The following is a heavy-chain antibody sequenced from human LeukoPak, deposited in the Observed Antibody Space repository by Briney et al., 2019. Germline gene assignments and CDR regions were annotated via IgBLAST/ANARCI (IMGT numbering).Heavy chain of an antibody. CDR2: IYASGST. Sequence: PSETLSLTCTVSGGSISSHYWSWIRQAAGKGLEWIGRIYASGSTRYNPSLESRVTMSLDTSKNQFSLKLTSVTAADTAVYYCAGEVFGSGWGRDSWGQGTLVTVSS. V-gene: IGHV4-4*07. CDR1: GGSISSHY. J-gene: IGHJ4*02. D-gene: IGHD6-19*01. CDR3: AGEVFGSGWGRDS.